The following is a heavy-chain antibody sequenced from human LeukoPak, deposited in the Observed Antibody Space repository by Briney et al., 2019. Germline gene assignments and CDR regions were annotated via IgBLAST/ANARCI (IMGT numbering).Heavy chain of an antibody. V-gene: IGHV4-59*11. D-gene: IGHD5-18*01. J-gene: IGHJ4*02. CDR2: VYYSGDS. Sequence: KPSETLSLTCTVSGGSISTHYWSWIRQSPGKGLEWIGYVYYSGDSKYHSSLNSRVTISVDTSKSQFSLKLTSVTNADTAVYYCARDGHTYGYFDYWGQGTPVTVSS. CDR3: ARDGHTYGYFDY. CDR1: GGSISTHY.